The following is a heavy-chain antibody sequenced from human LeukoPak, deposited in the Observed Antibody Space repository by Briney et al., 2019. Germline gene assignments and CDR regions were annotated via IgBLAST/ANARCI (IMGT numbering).Heavy chain of an antibody. CDR3: ARGRDRSLDDLAYCGGDCYDRAFDI. Sequence: PGGSLRLSCAVSGFAFSSLAMHWVRQAPGKGLEWVAVISYDGSNKYYADSVKGRFTISRDNSKNTLYLQMNSLRAEDTAVYYCARGRDRSLDDLAYCGGDCYDRAFDIWGQGTMVTVSS. CDR1: GFAFSSLA. D-gene: IGHD2-21*02. J-gene: IGHJ3*02. V-gene: IGHV3-30-3*01. CDR2: ISYDGSNK.